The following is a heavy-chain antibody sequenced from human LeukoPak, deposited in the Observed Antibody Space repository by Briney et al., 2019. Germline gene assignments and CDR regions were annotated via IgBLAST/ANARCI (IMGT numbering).Heavy chain of an antibody. CDR2: INHSGST. D-gene: IGHD6-6*01. CDR1: GGSFGGYY. J-gene: IGHJ5*02. V-gene: IGHV4-34*01. CDR3: ARGRIAALPIPPYNWFDP. Sequence: PSETLSLTCAVYGGSFGGYYWSWIRQPPGKGLEWIGEINHSGSTNYNPSLKSRVTISVDTSKNQFSLKLSSVTAADTAVYYCARGRIAALPIPPYNWFDPWGQGTLVTVSS.